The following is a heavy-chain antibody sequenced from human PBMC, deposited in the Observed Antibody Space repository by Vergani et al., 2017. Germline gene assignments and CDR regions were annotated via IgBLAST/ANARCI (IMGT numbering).Heavy chain of an antibody. CDR3: AKDMLPRRSIAVAGGGMDV. CDR2: ISGSGGST. D-gene: IGHD6-19*01. CDR1: GFTFSSYA. Sequence: EVQLLESGGGLVQPGGSLRLSCAASGFTFSSYAMSWVRQAPGKGLEWVSAISGSGGSTYYADPVKGRFTISRDNSKNTLYPQMNSLRAEDTAVYYCAKDMLPRRSIAVAGGGMDVWGQGTTVTVSS. V-gene: IGHV3-23*01. J-gene: IGHJ6*02.